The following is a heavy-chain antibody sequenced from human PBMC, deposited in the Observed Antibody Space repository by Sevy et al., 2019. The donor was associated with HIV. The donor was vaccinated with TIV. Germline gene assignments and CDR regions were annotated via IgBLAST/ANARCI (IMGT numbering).Heavy chain of an antibody. CDR1: GLIFSDYY. V-gene: IGHV3-11*06. Sequence: GGSLRLSCAASGLIFSDYYMGWVRQAPGKGLEWVADISSGNTCTNYGDSVNGRFTISRDNAKKSLYLQMNTLRAEDTDVYYCARLRVIASAPYYFDYWGQGALVTVSS. J-gene: IGHJ4*02. CDR3: ARLRVIASAPYYFDY. D-gene: IGHD2-21*01. CDR2: ISSGNTCT.